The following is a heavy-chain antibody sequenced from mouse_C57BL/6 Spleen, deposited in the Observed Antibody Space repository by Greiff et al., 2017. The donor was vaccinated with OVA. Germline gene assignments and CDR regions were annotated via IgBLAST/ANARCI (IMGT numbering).Heavy chain of an antibody. CDR2: IDPSDSET. Sequence: VQLQQPGAELVRPGSSVKLSCKASGYTFTSYWMHWVKQRPIQGLEWIGNIDPSDSETHYNQKFKDKATLTVDKSSSTAYMQLSSLTSEDSAVYYCARSDGSSTSWYFDVWGTGTTVTVSS. D-gene: IGHD1-1*01. CDR3: ARSDGSSTSWYFDV. CDR1: GYTFTSYW. J-gene: IGHJ1*03. V-gene: IGHV1-52*01.